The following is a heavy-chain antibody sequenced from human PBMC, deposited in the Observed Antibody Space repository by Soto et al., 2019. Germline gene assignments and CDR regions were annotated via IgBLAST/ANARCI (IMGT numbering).Heavy chain of an antibody. CDR1: GFTFSSYA. Sequence: QVQLVESGGGVVQPGRSLRLSCAASGFTFSSYAMHWVRQAPGKGLEWVAVISYDGSNKYYADSVKGRFTISRDNSKNTLYLQMNSLRAEDTAVYYCARDAYTYGLNYNWFDPWGQGTLVTVSS. D-gene: IGHD5-18*01. V-gene: IGHV3-30-3*01. CDR3: ARDAYTYGLNYNWFDP. CDR2: ISYDGSNK. J-gene: IGHJ5*02.